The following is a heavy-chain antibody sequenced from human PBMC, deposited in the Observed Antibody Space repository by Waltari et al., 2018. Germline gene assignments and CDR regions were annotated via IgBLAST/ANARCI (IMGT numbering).Heavy chain of an antibody. V-gene: IGHV3-21*02. CDR1: GFSFSGYS. D-gene: IGHD1-26*01. CDR2: ISSTSSYI. CDR3: ARDPGSGRYFDY. Sequence: EVQLVESGGGLVKPGGSLRLSCAASGFSFSGYSMGWVRQAPGKGLQWVSTISSTSSYIYDTDSLRGRFAISRDNARDSLYLQMNSLRAEDTAVYYCARDPGSGRYFDYWGQGTLVTVSS. J-gene: IGHJ4*02.